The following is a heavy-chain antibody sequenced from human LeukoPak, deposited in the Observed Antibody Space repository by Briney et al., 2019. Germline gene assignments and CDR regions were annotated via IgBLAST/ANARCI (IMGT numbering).Heavy chain of an antibody. D-gene: IGHD1-26*01. CDR1: GFTFSDYY. CDR2: NSSSGSTI. V-gene: IGHV3-11*04. Sequence: NPGGSLRLSCAASGFTFSDYYMSWIRQAPGKGLEWVSDNSSSGSTIYYADSVKGRFTISRDNAKKSLYLQMNSLGPEDTAVYYCARDPYSGNYGNYYYYYMDVWGKGTTVTISS. J-gene: IGHJ6*03. CDR3: ARDPYSGNYGNYYYYYMDV.